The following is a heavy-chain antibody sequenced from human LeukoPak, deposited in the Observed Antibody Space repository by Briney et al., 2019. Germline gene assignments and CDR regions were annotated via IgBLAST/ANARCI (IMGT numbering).Heavy chain of an antibody. J-gene: IGHJ4*02. CDR2: VYYTGST. V-gene: IGHV4-59*08. CDR3: ARHSRTSAGFDN. D-gene: IGHD3/OR15-3a*01. Sequence: SETLSLTCTVSGGSIVSHYWNWIRQPPGKGLEWIGYVYYTGSTNYTPSLKSRVTISVDTSENQFSLKLTSVTAADTALYYCARHSRTSAGFDNWGQGTLVTVSS. CDR1: GGSIVSHY.